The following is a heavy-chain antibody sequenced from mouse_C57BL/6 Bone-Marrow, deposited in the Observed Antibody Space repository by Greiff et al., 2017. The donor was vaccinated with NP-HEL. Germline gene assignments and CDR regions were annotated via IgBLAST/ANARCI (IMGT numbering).Heavy chain of an antibody. V-gene: IGHV1-81*01. CDR2: IYPRSGNT. CDR1: GYTFTSYG. D-gene: IGHD1-1*01. J-gene: IGHJ3*01. Sequence: VKLQESGAELARPGASVKLSCKASGYTFTSYGISWVKQRTGQGLEWIGEIYPRSGNTYYNEKFKGKATLTADKSSSTAYMELRSLTSEDSAVYFCAKRGYGSGAWFAYWGQGTLVTVSA. CDR3: AKRGYGSGAWFAY.